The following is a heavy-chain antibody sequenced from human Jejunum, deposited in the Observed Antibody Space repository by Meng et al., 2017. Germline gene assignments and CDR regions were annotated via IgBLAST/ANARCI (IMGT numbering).Heavy chain of an antibody. CDR2: IKSGGNTK. D-gene: IGHD3-22*01. V-gene: IGHV3-48*03. J-gene: IGHJ3*01. CDR3: AKEYVSHSSGYDAFDV. Sequence: LSLTCAASGFTFSSYEMDWVRQAPGKGLEWIANIKSGGNTKFYADSVKGRFTISRDDAKTSLYLQMNSLRAEDTAIYYCAKEYVSHSSGYDAFDVWGQGTVVTVSS. CDR1: GFTFSSYE.